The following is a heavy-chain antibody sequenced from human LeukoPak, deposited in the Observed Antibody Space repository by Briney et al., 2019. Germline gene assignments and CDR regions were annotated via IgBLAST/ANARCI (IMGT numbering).Heavy chain of an antibody. V-gene: IGHV5-51*01. D-gene: IGHD7-27*01. CDR1: GYSFTSYW. Sequence: GESLKISCKGSGYSFTSYWIGWVRQMPGKGLEWMGIIYPGDSDTRYSPSFQGQVTISADKSISTAYLQWSSLKASDTAMYYCASGGVNWGWSPRGFGGYFDYWGQGTLVTVSS. J-gene: IGHJ4*02. CDR2: IYPGDSDT. CDR3: ASGGVNWGWSPRGFGGYFDY.